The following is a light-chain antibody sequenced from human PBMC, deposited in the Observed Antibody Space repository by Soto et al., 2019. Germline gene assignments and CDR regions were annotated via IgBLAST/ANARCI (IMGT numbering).Light chain of an antibody. CDR2: LNSDGSH. V-gene: IGLV4-69*01. CDR3: QSWANDIHVV. CDR1: SGHNSYT. Sequence: QPVLTQSPSASASLGSSVKLTCTLSSGHNSYTIAWHQQQPEKGPRYLMKLNSDGSHSSGDGIPDRFSGSNSEAEHYLPNSSHQSEDEADYYCQSWANDIHVVFGGGTKLTVL. J-gene: IGLJ2*01.